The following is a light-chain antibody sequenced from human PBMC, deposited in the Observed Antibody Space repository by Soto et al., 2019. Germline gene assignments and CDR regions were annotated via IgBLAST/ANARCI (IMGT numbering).Light chain of an antibody. CDR1: ETVTGKY. J-gene: IGKJ1*01. CDR2: AAS. V-gene: IGKV3-20*01. CDR3: QQYGSSSRT. Sequence: EIAGTTPPGTLSLSPADGAALSSRASETVTGKYLAWYQQKVGQAPRLLIFAASNRATGIPDRFSGSGSGTDFTLTISRLEPEDFGVYYCQQYGSSSRTFGQGTKVDTK.